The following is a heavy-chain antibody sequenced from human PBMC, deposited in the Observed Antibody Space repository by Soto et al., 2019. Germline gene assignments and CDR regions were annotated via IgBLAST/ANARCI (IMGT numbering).Heavy chain of an antibody. Sequence: SETLSLTCTVSGGSISSGGYYWSWIRQHPGKGLEWIGYIYYSGSTYYNPSLKSRVTISVDTSKNQFSLKLSSVTAADTAVYYCARENYYDSSGYYRAFDYWGQGTLVTVSS. CDR1: GGSISSGGYY. CDR3: ARENYYDSSGYYRAFDY. D-gene: IGHD3-22*01. V-gene: IGHV4-31*03. J-gene: IGHJ4*02. CDR2: IYYSGST.